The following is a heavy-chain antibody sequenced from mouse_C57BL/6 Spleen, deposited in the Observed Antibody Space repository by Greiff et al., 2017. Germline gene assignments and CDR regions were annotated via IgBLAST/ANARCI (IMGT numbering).Heavy chain of an antibody. D-gene: IGHD4-1*01. J-gene: IGHJ1*03. CDR2: ISGGGGNT. V-gene: IGHV5-9*01. CDR1: GFTFSSYT. CDR3: ASETGGYFDV. Sequence: EVMLVESGGGLVKPGGSLKLSCAASGFTFSSYTMSWVRQTPEKRLEWVATISGGGGNTYYPDSVKGRFTISRDNAKNTLYLQMSSLRSEDTALYYCASETGGYFDVWGTGTTVTVSS.